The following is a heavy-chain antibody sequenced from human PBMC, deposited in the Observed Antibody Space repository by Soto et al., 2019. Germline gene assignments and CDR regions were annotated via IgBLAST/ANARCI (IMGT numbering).Heavy chain of an antibody. Sequence: GGSLRISCAASGFTFTSYAMSWVRQAPGKGLEWVSAISGSDGSTYYADSVKGRVTISRDNSKNTLYVQMNSLRAEDTAVYYCAKYRRGSYYFDYWGQGTLVTVTS. CDR1: GFTFTSYA. CDR3: AKYRRGSYYFDY. CDR2: ISGSDGST. J-gene: IGHJ4*02. V-gene: IGHV3-23*01. D-gene: IGHD1-26*01.